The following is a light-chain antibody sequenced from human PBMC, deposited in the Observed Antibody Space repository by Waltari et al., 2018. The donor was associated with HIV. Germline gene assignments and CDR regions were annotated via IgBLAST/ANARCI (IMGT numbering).Light chain of an antibody. CDR1: ALPKKY. Sequence: SYELTQPPSVSVSPGQTARITCPGDALPKKYAYWYQQKSGQAPVVVIYEDSKRPSGIPERFSGSSSGTMATLTIGGAQVEDEADYYCYSTDSSGDHRVFGGGTKLTVL. V-gene: IGLV3-10*01. CDR2: EDS. J-gene: IGLJ2*01. CDR3: YSTDSSGDHRV.